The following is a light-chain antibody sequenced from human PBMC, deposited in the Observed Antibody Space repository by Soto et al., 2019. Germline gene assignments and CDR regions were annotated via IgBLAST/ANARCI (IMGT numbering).Light chain of an antibody. Sequence: EIVLTQSPGTLSLSPGERATLSCRASQSVSSSYLAWYQQKPGQAPRLLIYGASRRATGIPDRFSGSGSGTDFTLTISRLEPEDCAVYYWQQYGSSPMYTFGQGTKLEIK. CDR3: QQYGSSPMYT. CDR1: QSVSSSY. CDR2: GAS. J-gene: IGKJ2*01. V-gene: IGKV3-20*01.